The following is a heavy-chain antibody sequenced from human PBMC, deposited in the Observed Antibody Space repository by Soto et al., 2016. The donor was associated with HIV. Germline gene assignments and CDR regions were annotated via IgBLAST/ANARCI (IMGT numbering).Heavy chain of an antibody. D-gene: IGHD1-7*01. CDR1: GFTVSSNY. Sequence: EVQLVETGGGLIQPGGSLRLSCAASGFTVSSNYMSWVRQAPGKGLEWVSVIYSGGSTYYADSVKGRFTISRDNSKNTLYLQMNSLRAEDTAVYYCARDDKMANSHWYFDLWGRGTLVTVSS. CDR3: ARDDKMANSHWYFDL. CDR2: IYSGGST. V-gene: IGHV3-53*02. J-gene: IGHJ2*01.